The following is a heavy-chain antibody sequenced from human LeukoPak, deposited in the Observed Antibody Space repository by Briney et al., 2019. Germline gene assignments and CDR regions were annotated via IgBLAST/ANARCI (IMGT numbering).Heavy chain of an antibody. CDR3: AKTNLIVVPSTIRRGGFFDY. D-gene: IGHD2-2*01. Sequence: GGSLRLSCRTSGFTFSSYAMSWVRQAPGKGLEWVSAIGGSGGSTYSADPVKGRFTISRDNSKNILYLQMNSLRAEDTAIYYCAKTNLIVVPSTIRRGGFFDYWGQGTLVTVSS. CDR2: IGGSGGST. J-gene: IGHJ4*02. V-gene: IGHV3-23*01. CDR1: GFTFSSYA.